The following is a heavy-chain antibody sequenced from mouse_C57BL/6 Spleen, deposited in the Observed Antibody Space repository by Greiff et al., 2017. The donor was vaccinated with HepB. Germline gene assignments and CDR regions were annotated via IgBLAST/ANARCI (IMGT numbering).Heavy chain of an antibody. J-gene: IGHJ3*01. Sequence: QVQLKQSGAELVRPGASVTLSCKASGYTFTDYEMHWVKQTPVHGLEWIGAIDPETGGTAYNQKFKGKAILTADKSSSTAYMELRSLTSEDSAVYYCTRSGISGHGAYWGQGTLVTVSA. CDR2: IDPETGGT. CDR3: TRSGISGHGAY. V-gene: IGHV1-15*01. D-gene: IGHD3-3*01. CDR1: GYTFTDYE.